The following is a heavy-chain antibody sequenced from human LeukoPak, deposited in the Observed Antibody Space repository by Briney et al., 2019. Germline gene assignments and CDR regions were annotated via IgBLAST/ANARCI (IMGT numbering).Heavy chain of an antibody. V-gene: IGHV3-48*03. CDR1: GFTFSSYE. J-gene: IGHJ6*03. CDR3: ARVKAYYYYMDV. Sequence: GGSLRLSCAASGFTFSSYEVNWVRQAPGKGLEWVSYISSSGSTIYYAESVKGRFTISRDNAKNSLYLQMNSLRAEDTAVYYCARVKAYYYYMDVWGKGTTVTVSS. CDR2: ISSSGSTI.